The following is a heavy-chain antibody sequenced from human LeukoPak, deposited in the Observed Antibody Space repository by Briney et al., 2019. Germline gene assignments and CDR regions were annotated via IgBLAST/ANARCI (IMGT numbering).Heavy chain of an antibody. CDR3: ARHGVVSAYCGGDCYSGWFDP. J-gene: IGHJ5*02. Sequence: SETLSLTCTVSGGSISSYYWSWIRQPPGKGLEWIGYIYYSGSTNYNPSLKSRVTISVDTSKNQFSLKLSSVTAADTAVYYCARHGVVSAYCGGDCYSGWFDPWGQGTLVTVSS. D-gene: IGHD2-21*02. CDR2: IYYSGST. CDR1: GGSISSYY. V-gene: IGHV4-59*08.